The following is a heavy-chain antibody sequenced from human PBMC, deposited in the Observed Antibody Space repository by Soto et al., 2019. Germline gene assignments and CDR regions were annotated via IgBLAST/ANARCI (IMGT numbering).Heavy chain of an antibody. V-gene: IGHV2-70*04. CDR1: GLSLSTSGTR. D-gene: IGHD6-19*01. CDR2: IDWDDDK. Sequence: ESGPTLVNPTQSLTLTCTFSGLSLSTSGTRVSWIRQPPGKALEWLARIDWDDDKFYSTSLKTRVTISKDTSKNQVLLTMTNMDPVDTATYYCARIHDSSGSSTFDYWGQGTLGTVS. CDR3: ARIHDSSGSSTFDY. J-gene: IGHJ4*02.